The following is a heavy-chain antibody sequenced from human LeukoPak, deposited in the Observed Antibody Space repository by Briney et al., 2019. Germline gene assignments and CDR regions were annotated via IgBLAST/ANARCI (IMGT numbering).Heavy chain of an antibody. CDR3: ARAYFGRGYSYGFPQFRNNWFDP. V-gene: IGHV4-39*07. J-gene: IGHJ5*02. Sequence: KPSETLSLTCTVSGGSISSSSYYWGWIRQPPGKGLEWIGSIYYSGSTYYNPSLKSRVTISVDTSKNQFSLKLSSVTAADTAVYYCARAYFGRGYSYGFPQFRNNWFDPWGQGTLVTVSS. CDR2: IYYSGST. CDR1: GGSISSSSYY. D-gene: IGHD5-18*01.